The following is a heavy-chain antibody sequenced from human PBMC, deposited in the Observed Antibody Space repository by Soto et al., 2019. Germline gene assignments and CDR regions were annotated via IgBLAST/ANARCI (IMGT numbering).Heavy chain of an antibody. Sequence: SDTLSPTSAFSGVSITSSRYSWGSVRQPPGKRLKRIATIYYTEYTTHYKPSLKSRDTTSIDTSKNKLTLILTSVTAADSAVYYCARLGGHCSSSSCFGFYVMDVWGQGTTVT. V-gene: IGHV4-39*01. CDR2: IYYTEYTT. D-gene: IGHD2-2*01. J-gene: IGHJ6*02. CDR1: GVSITSSRYS. CDR3: ARLGGHCSSSSCFGFYVMDV.